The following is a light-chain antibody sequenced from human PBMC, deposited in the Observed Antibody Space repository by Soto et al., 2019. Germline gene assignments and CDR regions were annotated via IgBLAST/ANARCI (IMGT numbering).Light chain of an antibody. J-gene: IGKJ2*01. CDR1: QSVSSSY. CDR3: QYYGSSPPDT. CDR2: RAS. Sequence: EIVLTQSPGTLSLSPGERATLSCRASQSVSSSYLAWYQQKPGQAPRLLIYRASSRATGIPDRFIGSGSGTDFTLTISRLEPEDFVVYYCQYYGSSPPDTFGQGTKLEIK. V-gene: IGKV3-20*01.